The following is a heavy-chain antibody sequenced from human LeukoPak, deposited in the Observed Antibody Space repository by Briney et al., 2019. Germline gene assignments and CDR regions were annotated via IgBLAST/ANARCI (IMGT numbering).Heavy chain of an antibody. V-gene: IGHV4-30-4*08. Sequence: SETLSLTCTVSGGSISSGDYYWSWIRQPPGKGLEWIGYIHYSGSTYYNPSLKSRVTISVDTSKNQFSLKLSSVTAADTAVYYCARTDSHYYFDYWGQGTLVTVSS. CDR1: GGSISSGDYY. CDR3: ARTDSHYYFDY. D-gene: IGHD3-3*01. J-gene: IGHJ4*02. CDR2: IHYSGST.